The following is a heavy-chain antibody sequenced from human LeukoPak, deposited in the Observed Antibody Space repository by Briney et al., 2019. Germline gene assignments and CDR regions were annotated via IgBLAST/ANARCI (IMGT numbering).Heavy chain of an antibody. Sequence: GGSLRLSCVASGFTFSSCWMHWVRQAPGKGLVWVSRMISGGSSATYADSVKGRFTISRDNAKNTLYLQMNSLRAEDTAVYYCTTDWGYYDSSGYYYYYYYMDVWGKGTTVTVSS. D-gene: IGHD3-22*01. J-gene: IGHJ6*03. V-gene: IGHV3-74*01. CDR1: GFTFSSCW. CDR2: MISGGSSA. CDR3: TTDWGYYDSSGYYYYYYYMDV.